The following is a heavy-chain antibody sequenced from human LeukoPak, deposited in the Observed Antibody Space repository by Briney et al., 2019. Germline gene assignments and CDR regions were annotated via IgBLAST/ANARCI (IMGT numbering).Heavy chain of an antibody. J-gene: IGHJ4*02. D-gene: IGHD2-2*01. CDR1: GYTFTDYY. Sequence: ASVKVSCKASGYTFTDYYMHWVRQAPGQGFEWMGWINPNDGDTNYAQKFQGRVTMTRDTSISTAHMEVSRLRSDGTAVYYCARANFLYCSSSTCLFDYWGQGTLVTVSS. CDR2: INPNDGDT. V-gene: IGHV1-2*02. CDR3: ARANFLYCSSSTCLFDY.